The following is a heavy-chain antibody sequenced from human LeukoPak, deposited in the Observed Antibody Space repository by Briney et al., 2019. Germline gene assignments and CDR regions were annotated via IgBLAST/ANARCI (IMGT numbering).Heavy chain of an antibody. J-gene: IGHJ4*02. CDR3: ARIITAAAADC. CDR1: GVTISGYW. CDR2: VDSDGTTT. V-gene: IGHV3-74*01. Sequence: PGGSQRLSCVASGVTISGYWMHRVRQAPGKGLAWVSRVDSDGTTTRYADSVKGRFTISRDNAKNTVYLQMNSLRAEDTAVYYCARIITAAAADCWGQGTLVAVSS. D-gene: IGHD6-13*01.